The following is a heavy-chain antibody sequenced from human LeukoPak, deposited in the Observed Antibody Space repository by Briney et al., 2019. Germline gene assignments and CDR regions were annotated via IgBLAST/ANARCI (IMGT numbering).Heavy chain of an antibody. J-gene: IGHJ4*02. CDR2: INHSGST. D-gene: IGHD6-13*01. CDR3: ARDGGAAGTYYY. CDR1: GCSFSGYY. V-gene: IGHV4-34*01. Sequence: PSETLSLTCAVYGCSFSGYYWSWIRQPPGKGLEWIGEINHSGSTNYNPSLKSRVTISVDTSKNQFSLKLSSVTAADTAVYYCARDGGAAGTYYYWGQGTLVTVSS.